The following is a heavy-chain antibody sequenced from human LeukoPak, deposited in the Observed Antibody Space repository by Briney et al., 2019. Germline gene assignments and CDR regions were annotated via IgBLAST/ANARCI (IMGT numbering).Heavy chain of an antibody. J-gene: IGHJ5*02. CDR1: GFSFSRHG. V-gene: IGHV3-23*01. Sequence: PGGSLRLSCAGSGFSFSRHGMDWVRQAPGKGLEWVSGISPSGDTSYYADSVKGRFTISRDNSKNTLSLQMNSLRAEDTALYYCAKDRDWGAFDAWGQGTLVTVSS. D-gene: IGHD3/OR15-3a*01. CDR2: ISPSGDTS. CDR3: AKDRDWGAFDA.